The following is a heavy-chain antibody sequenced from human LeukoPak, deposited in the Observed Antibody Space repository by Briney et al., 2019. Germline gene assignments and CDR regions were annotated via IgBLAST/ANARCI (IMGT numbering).Heavy chain of an antibody. CDR2: IYYSGST. Sequence: SETLSLTCTVSGGSISSYYWSWIRQPPGKGLEWIGYIYYSGSTNYNPSLKSRVTISVDTSKNQFSLKLSSVTAADTAVYYCARAPTLGYFDWLPHAFDIWGQGTMVTVSS. J-gene: IGHJ3*02. D-gene: IGHD3-9*01. CDR3: ARAPTLGYFDWLPHAFDI. CDR1: GGSISSYY. V-gene: IGHV4-59*01.